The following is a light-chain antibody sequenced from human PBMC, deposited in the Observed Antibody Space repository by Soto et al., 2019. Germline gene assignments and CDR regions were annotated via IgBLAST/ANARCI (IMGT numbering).Light chain of an antibody. J-gene: IGKJ4*01. V-gene: IGKV1-9*01. Sequence: IQLTQTPSSLSASVGDRVTITCRASQGISSFLAWYQQKPGKAHKLLIYAASSLQSGVPSRFSGSGFGTDFTLTITSLQPEDFATYYCQQVESYPSTFGGGTKVEMK. CDR3: QQVESYPST. CDR2: AAS. CDR1: QGISSF.